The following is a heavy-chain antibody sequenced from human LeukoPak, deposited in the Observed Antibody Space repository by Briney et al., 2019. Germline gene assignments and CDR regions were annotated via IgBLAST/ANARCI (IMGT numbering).Heavy chain of an antibody. D-gene: IGHD6-19*01. J-gene: IGHJ4*02. V-gene: IGHV4-4*07. CDR3: ARGGDGGWYYYFDY. CDR2: IYTSGST. Sequence: SETLSLTCTVSGGSISSYYWSWIRQPAGKGLEWIGRIYTSGSTNYNPSLKSRVTMSVDTSKNQFSLKLSSVTAADTAVYYCARGGDGGWYYYFDYWGQGTLVTVSS. CDR1: GGSISSYY.